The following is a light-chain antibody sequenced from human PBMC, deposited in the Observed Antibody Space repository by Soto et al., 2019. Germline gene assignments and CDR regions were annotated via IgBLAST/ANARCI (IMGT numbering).Light chain of an antibody. CDR2: NNN. CDR3: AASEDSLNGRV. Sequence: QSVLTQPPSASGTPGQKVTISCSGGRSNVGSNTVDWFQQLPGTAPKLLIYNNNQRPSGVPDRFSVSKSGNSASLAISGLQSEDEADYYCAASEDSLNGRVFGGGTKLTVL. V-gene: IGLV1-44*01. CDR1: RSNVGSNT. J-gene: IGLJ2*01.